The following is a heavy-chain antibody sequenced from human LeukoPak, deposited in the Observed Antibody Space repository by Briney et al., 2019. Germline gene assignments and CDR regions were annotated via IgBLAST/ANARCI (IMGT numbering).Heavy chain of an antibody. Sequence: GSSVKVSCKASGFTFTSSAMQWVRQARGQRLEWIGWIVVGSGNTNYAQKFQERVTTTRDMSTSTAYMELSSLRSEDTAVYYCAAAGPLVYDRYYFDYWGQGTLVTVSS. J-gene: IGHJ4*02. V-gene: IGHV1-58*02. D-gene: IGHD1-14*01. CDR1: GFTFTSSA. CDR2: IVVGSGNT. CDR3: AAAGPLVYDRYYFDY.